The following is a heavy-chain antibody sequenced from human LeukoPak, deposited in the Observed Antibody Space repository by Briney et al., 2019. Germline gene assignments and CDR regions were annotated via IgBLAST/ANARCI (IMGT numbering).Heavy chain of an antibody. Sequence: PSETLSLTCAVYGGSFSGYYWSWIRQPPGKGLEWIGEINHSGSTNYNPSLKSRVTISVDTSKNQFSLKLSSVTAADTAVYYCARGRGYSGYAGYGWWGQGTLVTVSS. CDR1: GGSFSGYY. CDR3: ARGRGYSGYAGYGW. CDR2: INHSGST. D-gene: IGHD5-12*01. V-gene: IGHV4-34*01. J-gene: IGHJ4*02.